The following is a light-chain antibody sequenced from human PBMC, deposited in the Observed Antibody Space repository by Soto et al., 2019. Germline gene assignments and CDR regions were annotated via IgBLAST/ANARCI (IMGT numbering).Light chain of an antibody. CDR2: DAS. Sequence: DIQMTQSPSTLSASEGDRVTSTCRASQSISSWLAWYQQKPGKAPKLLIYDASSLESGVPSRFSGSGSGTEFTLTISSLQPDDFATYYCQHYNSYSPWTFGQGTKVEIK. J-gene: IGKJ1*01. V-gene: IGKV1-5*01. CDR3: QHYNSYSPWT. CDR1: QSISSW.